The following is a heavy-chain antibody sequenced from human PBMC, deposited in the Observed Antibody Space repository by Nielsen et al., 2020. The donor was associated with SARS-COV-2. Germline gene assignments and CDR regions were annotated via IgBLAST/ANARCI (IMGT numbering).Heavy chain of an antibody. D-gene: IGHD3-16*01. Sequence: GGSLSLSCKASGFNFTNHGMNWVRQAPGKGLEWVARISYAGSKQYFPDSLEGRFTISTDFSRHTVYLQMNSLRVEDPAIYYWAKRRGLFMITRGGGGALDVWGQGTTVTVSS. CDR1: GFNFTNHG. CDR3: AKRRGLFMITRGGGGALDV. J-gene: IGHJ6*02. CDR2: ISYAGSKQ. V-gene: IGHV3-30*18.